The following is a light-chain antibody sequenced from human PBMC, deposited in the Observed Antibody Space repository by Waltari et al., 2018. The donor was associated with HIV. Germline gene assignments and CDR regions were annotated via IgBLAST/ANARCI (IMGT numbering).Light chain of an antibody. J-gene: IGKJ2*01. CDR3: HQFGSSTSYT. V-gene: IGKV3D-20*01. Sequence: EIVLTQSPATLSLSPGERATLSCRASQTVSNNYLAWYQQKPGLAPRLLIYDASSRAAGVPDRFSGSWSGTNFTLTISRLEPEDFAVYYCHQFGSSTSYTFGQGTKVEIK. CDR1: QTVSNNY. CDR2: DAS.